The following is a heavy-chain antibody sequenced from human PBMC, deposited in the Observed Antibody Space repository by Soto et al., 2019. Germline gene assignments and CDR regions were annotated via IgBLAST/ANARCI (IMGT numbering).Heavy chain of an antibody. V-gene: IGHV4-34*01. CDR2: INHSGST. CDR3: ARGRQWLLIDY. CDR1: GGSFSGYY. D-gene: IGHD6-19*01. Sequence: QVQLQQWGAGLLKPSETLTLTCAVYGGSFSGYYWSWIRQPPGKGLEWMGEINHSGSTNYNPSLKSRVTISVDTSKNQFSLKLSSVTAADTAVYYCARGRQWLLIDYWGQGTLVTVSS. J-gene: IGHJ4*02.